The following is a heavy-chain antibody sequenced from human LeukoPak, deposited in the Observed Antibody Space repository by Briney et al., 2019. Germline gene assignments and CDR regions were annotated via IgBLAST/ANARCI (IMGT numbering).Heavy chain of an antibody. V-gene: IGHV3-30*18. Sequence: GGSLRLSCAASGFTFSSYGMHWVRQAPGKGLEWVAVISYDGSNKYYADSVKGRFTISRDNSKNTLYLQMNSLRAEGTAVYYCAKDRVGRGYCSGGSCLGLFDYWGQGTLVTVSS. J-gene: IGHJ4*02. CDR3: AKDRVGRGYCSGGSCLGLFDY. D-gene: IGHD2-15*01. CDR1: GFTFSSYG. CDR2: ISYDGSNK.